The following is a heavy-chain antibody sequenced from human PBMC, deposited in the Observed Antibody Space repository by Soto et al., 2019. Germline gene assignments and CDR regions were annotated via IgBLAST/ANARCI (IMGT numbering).Heavy chain of an antibody. J-gene: IGHJ6*02. CDR2: ISGSGGST. CDR1: GFTFSSYA. V-gene: IGHV3-23*01. D-gene: IGHD3-10*01. Sequence: EVQLLESGGGLVQPGGSLRLSCAASGFTFSSYAMSWVRQAPGKGLEWVSAISGSGGSTYYADSVKGRFTISRDNSKNTLYLQMNSLRAEDTAVYYCARVDPMVRGVAYYYYYYGMDVWGQGTTVTVSS. CDR3: ARVDPMVRGVAYYYYYYGMDV.